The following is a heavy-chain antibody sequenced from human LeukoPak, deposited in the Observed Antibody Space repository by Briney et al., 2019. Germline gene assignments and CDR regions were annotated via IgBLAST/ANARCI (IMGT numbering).Heavy chain of an antibody. Sequence: GGSLRLSCAASGFTFSSYWMHWVRQAPGKGLVWVSRINSDGSSTSYADSVKGRFTISRDNAKNTLYLQMNSLRAEDTAVYYCAREGYSYCRNRGVMDVWGKGTTVTVSS. J-gene: IGHJ6*04. D-gene: IGHD5-18*01. CDR1: GFTFSSYW. CDR2: INSDGSST. V-gene: IGHV3-74*01. CDR3: AREGYSYCRNRGVMDV.